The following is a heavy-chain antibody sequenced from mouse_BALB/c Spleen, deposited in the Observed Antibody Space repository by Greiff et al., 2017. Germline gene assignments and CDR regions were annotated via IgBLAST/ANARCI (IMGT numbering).Heavy chain of an antibody. V-gene: IGHV5-6-3*01. J-gene: IGHJ3*01. CDR1: GFTFSSYG. D-gene: IGHD2-3*01. Sequence: EVQLVESGGGLVQPGGSLKLSCAASGFTFSSYGMSWVRQTPDKRLELVATINSNGGSTYYPDSVKGRFTISRDNAKNTLYLQMSSLKSEDTAMYYCAVYDGPFAYWGQGTLVTVSA. CDR3: AVYDGPFAY. CDR2: INSNGGST.